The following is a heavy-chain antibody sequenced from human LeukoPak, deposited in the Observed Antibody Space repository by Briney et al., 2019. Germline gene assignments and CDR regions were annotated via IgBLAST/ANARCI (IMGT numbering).Heavy chain of an antibody. CDR3: AKGIRPYYDFWSGYLLGMDV. Sequence: GGSLRLSCAASGLTVNSNYMSWVRQAPGKGLEWVAVISYDGSNKYYADSVKGRFTISRDNSKNTLYLQMNSLRAEDTAVYYCAKGIRPYYDFWSGYLLGMDVWGQGTTVTVSS. CDR1: GLTVNSNY. CDR2: ISYDGSNK. V-gene: IGHV3-30*18. J-gene: IGHJ6*02. D-gene: IGHD3-3*01.